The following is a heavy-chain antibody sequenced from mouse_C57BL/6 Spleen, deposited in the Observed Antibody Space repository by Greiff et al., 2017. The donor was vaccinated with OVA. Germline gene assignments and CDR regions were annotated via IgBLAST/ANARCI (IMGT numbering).Heavy chain of an antibody. Sequence: GQLQQPGAELVKPGASVKLSFNSPCYTFTSYWMHWVKQRPGQGLEWIGMIHPNSGSTNYNEKFKSKATLTVDKSSSTAYMQLSSLTSEDSAVYYCARFSYDYASLDYWGQGTTLTVSS. J-gene: IGHJ2*01. D-gene: IGHD2-4*01. CDR3: ARFSYDYASLDY. CDR2: IHPNSGST. V-gene: IGHV1-64*01. CDR1: CYTFTSYW.